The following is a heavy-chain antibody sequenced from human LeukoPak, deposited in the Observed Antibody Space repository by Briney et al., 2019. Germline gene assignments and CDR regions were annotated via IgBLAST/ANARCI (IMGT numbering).Heavy chain of an antibody. Sequence: GGSLRLSCAGSGFTFSDYSMNWVRQAPGKGLEWVSYISSGSSTIDNADSVKGRFTISRDNAKNSLYLQMNSLRAEDTAVYYCARRRRQWEPLEIDYWGQGTLVTVSS. CDR2: ISSGSSTI. J-gene: IGHJ4*02. D-gene: IGHD1-26*01. V-gene: IGHV3-48*01. CDR1: GFTFSDYS. CDR3: ARRRRQWEPLEIDY.